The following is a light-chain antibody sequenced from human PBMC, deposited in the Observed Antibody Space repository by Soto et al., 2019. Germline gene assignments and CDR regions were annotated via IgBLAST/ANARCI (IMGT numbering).Light chain of an antibody. CDR1: SSDVAIYNY. J-gene: IGLJ2*01. V-gene: IGLV2-14*01. CDR3: SSYTSTSTVV. Sequence: QSALTQPASVSGSPGQSITISCTGTSSDVAIYNYVSWYQQHPGKAPKLMIYNVSNRPSGVSNRFSGSKSGNTASLTISGLQAEDEADYYCSSYTSTSTVVFGGGTQLTVL. CDR2: NVS.